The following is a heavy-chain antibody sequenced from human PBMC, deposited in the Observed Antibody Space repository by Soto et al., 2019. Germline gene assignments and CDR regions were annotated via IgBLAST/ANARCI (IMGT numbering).Heavy chain of an antibody. V-gene: IGHV1-8*01. CDR1: GNTCTSYD. D-gene: IGHD3-10*01. J-gene: IGHJ4*02. CDR3: ARGRASGSYYILDY. CDR2: INPNSGNI. Sequence: QVQLVQSGAEVQKPWASVKVSCKASGNTCTSYDINWVRHATGHGLEWMGWINPNSGNIGYAQKFQGRVTMTRDTAIRTAYMEVSRLRSDDTAVYYCARGRASGSYYILDYWGQGPLVTVSS.